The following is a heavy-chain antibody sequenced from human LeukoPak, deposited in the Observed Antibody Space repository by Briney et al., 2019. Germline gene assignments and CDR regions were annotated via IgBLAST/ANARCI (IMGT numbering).Heavy chain of an antibody. CDR2: INHSGST. CDR3: ARVGYDSWSGYCDY. D-gene: IGHD3-3*01. CDR1: GGSFSGYY. Sequence: PSETLSLTCAVYGGSFSGYYWSWIRQPPGKGLEWIGEINHSGSTNYNPSLKSRVTISVDTSKNQFSLKLSSVTAADTAVYYCARVGYDSWSGYCDYWGQGTLVTVSS. V-gene: IGHV4-34*01. J-gene: IGHJ4*02.